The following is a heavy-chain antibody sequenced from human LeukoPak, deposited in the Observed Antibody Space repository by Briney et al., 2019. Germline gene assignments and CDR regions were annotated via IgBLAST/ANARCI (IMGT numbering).Heavy chain of an antibody. V-gene: IGHV3-48*01. D-gene: IGHD3-10*01. CDR1: GFTLSRYS. Sequence: PGGSLRLSCAASGFTLSRYSMVWVRQAPGKGLEWVSYITSDSSTINYADSVMGRFTISRDNAKNSLYLQINSLRAEDTAVYYCARVLYGSGRHFDYWGQGTLVTVSS. CDR3: ARVLYGSGRHFDY. J-gene: IGHJ4*02. CDR2: ITSDSSTI.